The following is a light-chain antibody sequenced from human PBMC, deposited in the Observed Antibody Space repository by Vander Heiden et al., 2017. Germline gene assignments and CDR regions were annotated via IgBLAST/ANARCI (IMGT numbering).Light chain of an antibody. V-gene: IGLV3-19*01. Sequence: SSELTQDPAVSVALGQTVRITCQGDRLRNFYASWYQQKPGQAPVLLIFDKNSRPSGIPDRFSGSDSGNTASLTITGAQAEDEADYYCNSRDSSGTNVIFGGGTRLTVL. J-gene: IGLJ2*01. CDR2: DKN. CDR1: RLRNFY. CDR3: NSRDSSGTNVI.